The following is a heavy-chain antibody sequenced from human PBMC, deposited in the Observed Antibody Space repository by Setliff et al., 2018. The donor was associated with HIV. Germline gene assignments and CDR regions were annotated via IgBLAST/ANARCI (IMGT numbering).Heavy chain of an antibody. Sequence: SETLSLTCAVSGYSISSGYYWGWIRQPPGKGLEWIGSIYHSGSTYYNPSLKSRVTISVDTSKNQFSLKLSSVTAADTAVYYCARSTYYYDSSGYDAFDIWGQETMVTVSS. D-gene: IGHD3-22*01. CDR1: GYSISSGYY. V-gene: IGHV4-38-2*01. CDR2: IYHSGST. CDR3: ARSTYYYDSSGYDAFDI. J-gene: IGHJ3*02.